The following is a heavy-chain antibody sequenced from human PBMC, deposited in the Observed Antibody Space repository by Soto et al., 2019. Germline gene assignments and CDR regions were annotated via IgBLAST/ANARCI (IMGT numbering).Heavy chain of an antibody. CDR2: IYYSGST. J-gene: IGHJ4*02. V-gene: IGHV4-61*01. D-gene: IGHD2-21*01. Sequence: QVQLQESGPGLVKPSETLSLTCTVSGGSVSSGSYYWSWIRQPPGKGLEWIGYIYYSGSTNYNPSLKSRVTISVDTSKNQFSRKLSSVTAADTAVYYCARGPPSKYCGGDCYDYWGQGTLVTVSS. CDR1: GGSVSSGSYY. CDR3: ARGPPSKYCGGDCYDY.